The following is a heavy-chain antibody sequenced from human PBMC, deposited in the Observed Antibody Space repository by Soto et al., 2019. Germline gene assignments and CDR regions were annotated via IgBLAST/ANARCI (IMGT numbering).Heavy chain of an antibody. V-gene: IGHV3-23*01. CDR2: ISGRGTNT. J-gene: IGHJ4*02. CDR1: GSISTTTP. Sequence: GGSLRLSCAASGSISTTTPLSWVRQAPWKGLEWVSTISGRGTNTYYADSVKGRFIISRDNLKNTVNLQMNGLGVEDTAIYYCATSFRYFDNWGQGTRVPVSS. CDR3: ATSFRYFDN.